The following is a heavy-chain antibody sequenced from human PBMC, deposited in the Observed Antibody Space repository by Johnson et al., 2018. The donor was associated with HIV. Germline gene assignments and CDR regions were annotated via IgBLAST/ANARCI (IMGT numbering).Heavy chain of an antibody. V-gene: IGHV3-20*04. Sequence: VLLVESGGGVVRPGGSLRLSCAASGFTFDDYAMSWVRQAPGKGLEWVSGINWNGAITGYADSVKGRFTISRDNAKNSVYLQMNSLRAEDTALYYCARDVGGWGYRHAFDMWGQGTMVTVSS. CDR3: ARDVGGWGYRHAFDM. CDR1: GFTFDDYA. CDR2: INWNGAIT. D-gene: IGHD5-12*01. J-gene: IGHJ3*02.